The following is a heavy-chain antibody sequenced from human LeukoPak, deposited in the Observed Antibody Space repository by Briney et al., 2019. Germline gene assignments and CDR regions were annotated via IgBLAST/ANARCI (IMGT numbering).Heavy chain of an antibody. V-gene: IGHV4-30-4*07. J-gene: IGHJ5*02. Sequence: KPSETLSLTCAVYGGPLSDYWWTWIRQPPGKGLEWIGYIYYSGSTYYNPSLKSRVTITVDTSKNLFSLKLSSVTAADTAVYYCARARVPAARWFDPWAQGTLVTVSS. CDR2: IYYSGST. CDR1: GGPLSDYW. CDR3: ARARVPAARWFDP. D-gene: IGHD2-2*01.